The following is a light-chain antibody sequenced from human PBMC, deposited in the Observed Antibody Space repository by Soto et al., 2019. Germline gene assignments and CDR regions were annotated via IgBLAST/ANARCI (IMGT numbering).Light chain of an antibody. Sequence: QSALTQPPSASGSPGQSVTISCTGTSSDIGGYNSVSWYQQHPGKAPRLMIYEVNKRPSGVPDRFSGSKSGTSASLAITGLQAEDEADYYCQSYDSSLSGVYVFGTGTKLTVL. CDR2: EVN. CDR3: QSYDSSLSGVYV. V-gene: IGLV2-8*01. CDR1: SSDIGGYNS. J-gene: IGLJ1*01.